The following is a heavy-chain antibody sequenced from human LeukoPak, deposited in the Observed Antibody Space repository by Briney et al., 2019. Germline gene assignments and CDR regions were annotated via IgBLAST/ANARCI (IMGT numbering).Heavy chain of an antibody. CDR3: AKRDCSGGSCYGGNWFDH. CDR1: GFTFSSYG. CDR2: IRYDGSNK. D-gene: IGHD2-15*01. J-gene: IGHJ5*02. V-gene: IGHV3-30*02. Sequence: GGSRRLSCAASGFTFSSYGMHWARQAPGKGLEWVAFIRYDGSNKYYADSVKGRFTISRDNSKNTLYLQMNSLRAEDTAAYYCAKRDCSGGSCYGGNWFDHWGQGTLVTVSS.